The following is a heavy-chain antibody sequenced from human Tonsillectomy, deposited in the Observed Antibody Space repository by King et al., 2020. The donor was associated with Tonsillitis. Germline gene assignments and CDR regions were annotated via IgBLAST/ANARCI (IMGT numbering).Heavy chain of an antibody. V-gene: IGHV3-15*01. D-gene: IGHD2-2*01. Sequence: VQLVESGGGLVKPGGSLRLSCAASGFTFSNAWMSWVRQAPGKGLEWVGRIKSKTDGGTTDYAAPVKGRFTISRDDSKITLYLQMNSLKTEDTAVYYCTTVYCSSTSCYQFDYWGQGTLVTVSS. CDR3: TTVYCSSTSCYQFDY. CDR1: GFTFSNAW. J-gene: IGHJ4*02. CDR2: IKSKTDGGTT.